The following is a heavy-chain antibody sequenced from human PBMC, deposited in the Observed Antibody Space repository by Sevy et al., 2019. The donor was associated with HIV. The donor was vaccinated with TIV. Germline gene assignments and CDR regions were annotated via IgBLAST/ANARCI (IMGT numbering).Heavy chain of an antibody. J-gene: IGHJ3*02. V-gene: IGHV3-23*01. Sequence: GGSLRLSCAASGFRFSSFAMIWVRQAPGKGLEWVSEICGGDGSTYYADSVKGRFTISRDNSKNTVYLQMSSLRAEDTALYYCAKGCYSDYCGADTLDIWGQGTMVTVSS. D-gene: IGHD3-22*01. CDR1: GFRFSSFA. CDR2: ICGGDGST. CDR3: AKGCYSDYCGADTLDI.